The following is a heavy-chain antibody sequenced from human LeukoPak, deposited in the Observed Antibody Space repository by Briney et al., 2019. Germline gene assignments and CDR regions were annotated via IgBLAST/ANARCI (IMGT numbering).Heavy chain of an antibody. D-gene: IGHD2-21*02. CDR2: IFSTGNT. Sequence: SQTLSLTCTVSGDSMSSGGYYWSWIRQHPGKGLEWIGYIFSTGNTYYNPTLKSRLTISVDTSKNRFSLQLSFVTAADTAVYYCARTRLRGDPFDDWGQGTLVTGSS. CDR1: GDSMSSGGYY. J-gene: IGHJ4*02. V-gene: IGHV4-31*03. CDR3: ARTRLRGDPFDD.